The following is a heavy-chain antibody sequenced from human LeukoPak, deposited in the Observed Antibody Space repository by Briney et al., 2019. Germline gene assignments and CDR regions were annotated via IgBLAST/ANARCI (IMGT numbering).Heavy chain of an antibody. D-gene: IGHD3-10*01. Sequence: GGSLRLSCAASGFTFSSYEMNLVRQAPGKGLEWVSYISSSGNTRYYADSVKGRFTISRDNAKNSLYLQMNSLRVEDTAIYYCASFGWKPFDIWGQGTMVTVPS. CDR1: GFTFSSYE. J-gene: IGHJ3*02. V-gene: IGHV3-48*03. CDR3: ASFGWKPFDI. CDR2: ISSSGNTR.